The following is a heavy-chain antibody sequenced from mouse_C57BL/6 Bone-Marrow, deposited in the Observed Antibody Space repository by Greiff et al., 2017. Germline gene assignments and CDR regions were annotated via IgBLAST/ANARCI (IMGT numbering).Heavy chain of an antibody. J-gene: IGHJ2*01. CDR1: GYTFTSYG. Sequence: QVQLQQSGAELARPGASVKLSCKASGYTFTSYGISWVKQRPGQGLEWIGEIYPRSGNTYYNEKFKGKATLTADKSSSTAYIELRSLTSEDSAVYVCASSYYGSSDLDYWGQGTTLTVSS. D-gene: IGHD1-1*01. V-gene: IGHV1-81*01. CDR3: ASSYYGSSDLDY. CDR2: IYPRSGNT.